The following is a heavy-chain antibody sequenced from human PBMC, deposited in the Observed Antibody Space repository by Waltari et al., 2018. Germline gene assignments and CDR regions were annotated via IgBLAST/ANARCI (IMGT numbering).Heavy chain of an antibody. CDR2: LTASGLM. D-gene: IGHD6-6*01. Sequence: EMQLLESGGALVQPGGSLRLSCAASGFPFSHYTMNWVRQAPGKGLEWVAVLTASGLMDYGDSVKGRFIISRDNSKNILYLEMYRLRVEDTARYYCAKDEGARLAPTFGMDAWGQGTTVIVSS. CDR1: GFPFSHYT. J-gene: IGHJ6*02. CDR3: AKDEGARLAPTFGMDA. V-gene: IGHV3-23*01.